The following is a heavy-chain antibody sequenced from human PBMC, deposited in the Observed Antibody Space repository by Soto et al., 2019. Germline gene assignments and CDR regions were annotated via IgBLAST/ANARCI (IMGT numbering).Heavy chain of an antibody. J-gene: IGHJ4*02. CDR1: GFTFSSYA. CDR3: ARDGGAY. D-gene: IGHD3-16*01. Sequence: QVQLVESGGGVVQPGRSLRLSCAASGFTFSSYAMHWVRRAPGKGLEWMAVMSYDGSNKYYADSVKGRFTISRDNSKNRLYVEMNSLRSEDTALYYCARDGGAYWGQGTLVIVSS. V-gene: IGHV3-30-3*01. CDR2: MSYDGSNK.